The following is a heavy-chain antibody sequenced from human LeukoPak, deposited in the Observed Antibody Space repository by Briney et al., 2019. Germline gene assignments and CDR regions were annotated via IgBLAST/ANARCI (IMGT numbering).Heavy chain of an antibody. J-gene: IGHJ6*03. CDR3: ARVSVGADYYYYYYMDV. V-gene: IGHV4-59*01. Sequence: PSETLSLTCTASGGSISSYYWSWIRQPPGKGLEWTGYIYYSGSTNYNPALKSRVPLSVDTSKNQFSLKLSSVTAADTAGYYCARVSVGADYYYYYYMDVWGKGTTVSV. D-gene: IGHD1-26*01. CDR1: GGSISSYY. CDR2: IYYSGST.